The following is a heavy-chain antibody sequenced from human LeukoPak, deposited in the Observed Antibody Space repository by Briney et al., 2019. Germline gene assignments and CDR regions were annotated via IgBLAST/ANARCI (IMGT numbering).Heavy chain of an antibody. J-gene: IGHJ5*02. CDR3: AREALWFGEGDDP. V-gene: IGHV4-61*02. CDR2: IYTSGST. Sequence: PSETLSLTCTVSGGSISSGSYYWSWIRQPAGKGLEWIGRIYTSGSTNYNPSLKSRVTISVDTSKNQFSLKLSSVTAADTAVYYCAREALWFGEGDDPWGQGTLVTVSP. CDR1: GGSISSGSYY. D-gene: IGHD3-10*01.